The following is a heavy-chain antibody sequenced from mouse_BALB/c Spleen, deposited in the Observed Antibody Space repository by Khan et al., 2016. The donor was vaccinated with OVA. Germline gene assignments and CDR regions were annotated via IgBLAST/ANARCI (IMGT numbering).Heavy chain of an antibody. CDR2: ISSGGSYT. D-gene: IGHD2-3*01. CDR1: GFTFSSYG. Sequence: EVELVESGGDLVKPGGSLKLSCAASGFTFSSYGMSWVRQTPDKRLEWVATISSGGSYTSYPDNLKGRFTISRDNAKNTLYLQMSSLKSEDTAMYYCARQPGYYEGSAMDYWGQGTSVTVSS. V-gene: IGHV5-6*01. J-gene: IGHJ4*01. CDR3: ARQPGYYEGSAMDY.